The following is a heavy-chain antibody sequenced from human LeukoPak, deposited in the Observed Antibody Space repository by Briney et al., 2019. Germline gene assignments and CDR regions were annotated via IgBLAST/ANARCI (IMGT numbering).Heavy chain of an antibody. CDR1: GYTFTSYG. D-gene: IGHD2-2*01. J-gene: IGHJ6*02. Sequence: ASVKVSCTASGYTFTSYGISWVRQAPGQGLEWMGWISAYNGNTNYAQKLQGRVTMTTDTSTSTAYMELRSLRSDDTAVHYCARAFFVVVPAATRENYYYGMDVWGQGTTVTVSS. CDR3: ARAFFVVVPAATRENYYYGMDV. V-gene: IGHV1-18*01. CDR2: ISAYNGNT.